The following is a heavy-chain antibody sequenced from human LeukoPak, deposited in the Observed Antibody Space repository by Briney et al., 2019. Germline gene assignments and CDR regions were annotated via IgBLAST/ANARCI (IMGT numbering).Heavy chain of an antibody. D-gene: IGHD3-10*01. J-gene: IGHJ3*02. Sequence: GGSLRLSCAASGFTFGSYAMHWVRQAPGKGLEYVSAISGDGGTTYYPNSVKGRFTISRDNSKNTLYLQMDSLRPEDMAVYYCARGGIKGPHDAYDIWGQGTVLTVSS. V-gene: IGHV3-64*01. CDR3: ARGGIKGPHDAYDI. CDR1: GFTFGSYA. CDR2: ISGDGGTT.